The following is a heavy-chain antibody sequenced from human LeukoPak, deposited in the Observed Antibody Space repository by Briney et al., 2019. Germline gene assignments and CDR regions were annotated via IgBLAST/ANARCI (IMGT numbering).Heavy chain of an antibody. J-gene: IGHJ6*02. V-gene: IGHV3-33*01. CDR2: IWFDGSNR. CDR3: ASLRSGPRYGMDV. CDR1: GCSFSSYG. Sequence: PGGSLRLSCAASGCSFSSYGMHWVRQAPGKGLEWVAVIWFDGSNRYYADSVKGRFIISRDNSKNTLYLQMNSPRVEDTTVYYCASLRSGPRYGMDVWGQGTTVTVTS. D-gene: IGHD3-3*01.